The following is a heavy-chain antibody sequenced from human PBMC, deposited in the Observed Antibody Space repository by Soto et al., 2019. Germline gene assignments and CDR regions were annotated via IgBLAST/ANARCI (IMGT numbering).Heavy chain of an antibody. CDR2: ISAYNGNT. CDR1: GYTFTSYG. J-gene: IGHJ3*02. V-gene: IGHV1-18*04. Sequence: ASVKVSCKASGYTFTSYGISWVRQAPGQGLEWMGWISAYNGNTNYAQKLQGRVTMTTDTSTSTAYMELRRLRSDDTAVYYCARLEYCRSPRCSESDAFDIWGQGTMVTVSS. D-gene: IGHD2-2*01. CDR3: ARLEYCRSPRCSESDAFDI.